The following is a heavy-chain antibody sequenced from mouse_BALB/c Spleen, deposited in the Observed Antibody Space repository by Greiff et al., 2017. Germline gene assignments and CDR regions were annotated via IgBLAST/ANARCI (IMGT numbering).Heavy chain of an antibody. CDR3: ARVGHYYGSWFAY. V-gene: IGHV2-9*02. J-gene: IGHJ3*01. CDR2: IWAGGST. D-gene: IGHD1-2*01. CDR1: GFSLTSYG. Sequence: QVQLKESGPGLVAPSQSLSITCTVSGFSLTSYGVHWVRQPPGKGLEWLGVIWAGGSTNYNSALMSRLSISKDNSKSQVFLKMNSLQTDDTAMYYCARVGHYYGSWFAYWGQGTLVTVSA.